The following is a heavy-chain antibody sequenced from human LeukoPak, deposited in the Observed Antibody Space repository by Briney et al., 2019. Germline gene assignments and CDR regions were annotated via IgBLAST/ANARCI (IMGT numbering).Heavy chain of an antibody. D-gene: IGHD4/OR15-4a*01. CDR3: AKRLGAPRAFDY. V-gene: IGHV3-23*01. CDR1: GFTFSNYG. CDR2: ISGDSRAI. J-gene: IGHJ4*02. Sequence: PGGSLRLSCVASGFTFSNYGMSWVRQAPGKGLEWVSGISGDSRAIDYAAPVKGRFTISRDNSRNTLCVQMNSLRADDTAVYFCAKRLGAPRAFDYWGQGTLVTVSS.